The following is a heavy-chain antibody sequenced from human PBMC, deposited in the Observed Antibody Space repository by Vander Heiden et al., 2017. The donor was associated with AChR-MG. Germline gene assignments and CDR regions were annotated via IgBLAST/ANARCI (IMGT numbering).Heavy chain of an antibody. CDR2: ISSVRSYI. CDR1: GFPFSNYS. Sequence: EVQPVESVGGLVKPGGSLRLSCAAPGFPFSNYSMNWVRQAPGKGLEWVSCISSVRSYIYYADSVKGRFTISRDNAKNSLYLQMNSLRAEDTAVYYCARPLVEAGGYYFDYWGQGTLVTVSS. CDR3: ARPLVEAGGYYFDY. J-gene: IGHJ4*02. D-gene: IGHD1-26*01. V-gene: IGHV3-21*01.